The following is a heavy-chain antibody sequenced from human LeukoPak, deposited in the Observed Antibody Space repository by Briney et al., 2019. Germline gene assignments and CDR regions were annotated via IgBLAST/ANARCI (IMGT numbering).Heavy chain of an antibody. Sequence: SETLSLTCTVSGALFSSTIHYWAWIRQPPGKGPEWIGSVYYAGNTYYNASFQNRVTISMDTSKNQFSLRLSTMSATDTAVYFCARQPTVNRGAVASNFDYWGQGTLVTVSS. J-gene: IGHJ4*02. D-gene: IGHD6-19*01. CDR3: ARQPTVNRGAVASNFDY. V-gene: IGHV4-39*01. CDR2: VYYAGNT. CDR1: GALFSSTIHY.